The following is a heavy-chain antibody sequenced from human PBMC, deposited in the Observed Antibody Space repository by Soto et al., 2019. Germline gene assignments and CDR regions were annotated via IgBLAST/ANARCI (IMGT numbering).Heavy chain of an antibody. J-gene: IGHJ5*02. CDR1: GGSISSYY. V-gene: IGHV4-59*01. Sequence: SETLSLTCTVSGGSISSYYWSWIRQPPGKGLEWIGYIYYSGSTNYNPSLKSRVTISVDTSKNQFSLKLSSVTAADTAVYYCARTIFGVGQKYNWLDPWGQGTLVTVSS. CDR3: ARTIFGVGQKYNWLDP. D-gene: IGHD3-3*01. CDR2: IYYSGST.